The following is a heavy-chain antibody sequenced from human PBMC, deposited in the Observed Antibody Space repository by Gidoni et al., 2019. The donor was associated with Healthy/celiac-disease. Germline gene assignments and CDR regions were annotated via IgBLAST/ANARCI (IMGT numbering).Heavy chain of an antibody. D-gene: IGHD4-17*01. J-gene: IGHJ6*02. V-gene: IGHV3-7*01. CDR3: AREGGRAVTTSYGMDV. Sequence: EVQLVESGGGLVQPGGSLRLSCAASGFTFSSYWMSWVRQAPGKGLEWVANIKQDGSEKYYVDSVKGRFTISRDNAKNSLYLQMNSLRAEDTAVYYCAREGGRAVTTSYGMDVWGQGTTVTVSS. CDR2: IKQDGSEK. CDR1: GFTFSSYW.